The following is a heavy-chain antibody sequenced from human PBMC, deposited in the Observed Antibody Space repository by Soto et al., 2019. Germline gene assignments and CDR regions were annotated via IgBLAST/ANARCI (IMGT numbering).Heavy chain of an antibody. J-gene: IGHJ4*02. D-gene: IGHD1-1*01. V-gene: IGHV3-30*18. CDR2: TSYDGNNE. Sequence: GGSLRLSCAASGFTFSNYAMHWVRQAPGKGLEWVALTSYDGNNEYYTDSVKGRFTISRDNSKNTLFLQMNSPRPEDTAVYYCAKDKGVFNWATSYFDYWGQGALVAVSS. CDR3: AKDKGVFNWATSYFDY. CDR1: GFTFSNYA.